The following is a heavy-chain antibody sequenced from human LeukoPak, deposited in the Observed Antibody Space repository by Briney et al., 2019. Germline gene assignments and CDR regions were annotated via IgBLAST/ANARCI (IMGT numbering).Heavy chain of an antibody. CDR1: GFTFSSYE. D-gene: IGHD5-12*01. Sequence: GGSLRLSCAASGFTFSSYEMIWVRQAPGKGLECVSYISGSGRTIYYADSVKGRFTISRDNAKNSLYLQMYSLRAGDTAAYYCASPQTSGYAFGYWGQGALVTVSS. CDR3: ASPQTSGYAFGY. V-gene: IGHV3-48*03. J-gene: IGHJ4*02. CDR2: ISGSGRTI.